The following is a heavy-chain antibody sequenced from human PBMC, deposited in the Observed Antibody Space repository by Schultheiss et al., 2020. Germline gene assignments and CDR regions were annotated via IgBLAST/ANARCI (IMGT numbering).Heavy chain of an antibody. CDR3: ARAPAGMDV. J-gene: IGHJ6*02. Sequence: GGSLRLSCAASGFTFSSYGMHWVRQAPGKGLEWVAVIWYDGSNKYYADSVKGRFTISRDNSKNKLYLQMNSLRAEDTAVYYCARAPAGMDVWGQGTTVTVSS. V-gene: IGHV3-33*01. CDR1: GFTFSSYG. CDR2: IWYDGSNK.